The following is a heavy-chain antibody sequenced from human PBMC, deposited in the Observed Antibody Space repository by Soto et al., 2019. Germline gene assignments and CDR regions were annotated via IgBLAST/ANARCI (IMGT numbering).Heavy chain of an antibody. CDR1: GLTFSDHY. Sequence: EVQVVESGGGLVQPGGSLRLSCTASGLTFSDHYMDWVRQAPGKGLEWVGRIKKKTHGYTTQYAESVKGRFTISRDDSKHSLYMQITSVKIEAAAVYYCADFGHSPGVDVSGQGTTVTVSS. CDR2: IKKKTHGYTT. CDR3: ADFGHSPGVDV. D-gene: IGHD3-3*01. J-gene: IGHJ6*02. V-gene: IGHV3-72*01.